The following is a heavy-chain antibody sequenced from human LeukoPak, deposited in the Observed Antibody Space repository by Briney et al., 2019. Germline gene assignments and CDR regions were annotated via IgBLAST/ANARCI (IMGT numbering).Heavy chain of an antibody. J-gene: IGHJ4*02. CDR3: VTHYASYYIDY. D-gene: IGHD2-2*01. V-gene: IGHV4-39*01. Sequence: SETLSLTCTVSGGSISSRSYYWAWIRQPPGKGLEWIGTIYYTGSTSNNPSLKSRVTISVDTSKNQFFLNLTSVTAADMAMYYCVTHYASYYIDYWGQGTLVTVSS. CDR1: GGSISSRSYY. CDR2: IYYTGST.